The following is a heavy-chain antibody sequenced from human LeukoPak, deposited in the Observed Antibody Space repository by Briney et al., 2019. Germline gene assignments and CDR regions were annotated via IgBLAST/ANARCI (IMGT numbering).Heavy chain of an antibody. CDR2: INPNSGGT. J-gene: IGHJ6*03. CDR3: ARDSKLVIAAAGNYYMDV. D-gene: IGHD6-13*01. Sequence: ASVKVSCKASGYTFTGYYMHWVRQAPGQGLEWMGWINPNSGGTNYAQKFQGRVTMTRDTSISTAYMELSRLRSDDTAVYYCARDSKLVIAAAGNYYMDVWGKGTTVTVSS. CDR1: GYTFTGYY. V-gene: IGHV1-2*02.